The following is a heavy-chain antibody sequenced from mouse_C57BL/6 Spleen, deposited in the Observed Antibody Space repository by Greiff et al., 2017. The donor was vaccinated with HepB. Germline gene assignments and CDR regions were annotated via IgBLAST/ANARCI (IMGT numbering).Heavy chain of an antibody. D-gene: IGHD1-1*01. J-gene: IGHJ4*01. CDR2: IYPGDGDT. CDR3: ARTPHYYGSGGDAMDY. V-gene: IGHV1-82*01. Sequence: QVQLKESGPELVKPGASVKISCKASGYAFSSSWMNWVKQRPGKGLEWIGRIYPGDGDTNYNGKFKGKATLTADKSSSTAYMQLSSLTSEDSAVYFCARTPHYYGSGGDAMDYWGQGTSVTVSS. CDR1: GYAFSSSW.